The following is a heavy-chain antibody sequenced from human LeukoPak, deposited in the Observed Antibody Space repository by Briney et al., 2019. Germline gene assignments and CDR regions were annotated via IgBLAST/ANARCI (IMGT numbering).Heavy chain of an antibody. Sequence: GGSLRLSCAASGFTLRTYWMHWVRQAPGKGLVRVSHINTDGSSTSYADSVKGRFTISRDNAKNTLYLQMNSLRAEDTAVYYCARGGYSYGYDYWGQGTLVTVSS. D-gene: IGHD5-18*01. J-gene: IGHJ4*02. V-gene: IGHV3-74*01. CDR2: INTDGSST. CDR3: ARGGYSYGYDY. CDR1: GFTLRTYW.